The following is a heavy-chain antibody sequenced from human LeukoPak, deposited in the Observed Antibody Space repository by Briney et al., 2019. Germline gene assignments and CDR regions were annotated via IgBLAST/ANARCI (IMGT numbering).Heavy chain of an antibody. V-gene: IGHV3-23*01. CDR2: ISGGGGST. J-gene: IGHJ3*01. CDR3: AKAPTNWNYAALN. CDR1: GFTFSSYA. Sequence: GGSLRLSCAASGFTFSSYAMSWVRQAPGKGLEWASSISGGGGSTFYADSVKGRLIISRDNSKKTLYLQMNSLRAEDTAVYYCAKAPTNWNYAALNWGQGTMVTVSS. D-gene: IGHD1-7*01.